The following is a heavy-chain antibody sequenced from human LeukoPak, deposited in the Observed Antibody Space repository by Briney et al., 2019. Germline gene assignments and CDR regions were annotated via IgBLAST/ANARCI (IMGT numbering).Heavy chain of an antibody. CDR3: ARDRVYSSGWYGAFGI. V-gene: IGHV1-46*01. CDR2: INPSGGST. J-gene: IGHJ3*02. D-gene: IGHD6-19*01. Sequence: ASVKVSCKASGYTFTSYYMHWVRQAPGQGLEWMGIINPSGGSTSYAQTFQGRVTMTRDMSTSTAYMELRSLRSDDTAVYYCARDRVYSSGWYGAFGIWGQGTMVTVSS. CDR1: GYTFTSYY.